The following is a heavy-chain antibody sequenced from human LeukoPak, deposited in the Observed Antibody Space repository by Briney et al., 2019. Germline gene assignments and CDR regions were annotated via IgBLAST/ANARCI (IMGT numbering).Heavy chain of an antibody. CDR2: INHSGST. Sequence: SETLSLTCAVYGGSFSGYYWSWIRQPPGKGLEWIGEINHSGSTNYNPSLKSRVTISVDTSKNQFSLKLSSVTAADTAVYYCASAWYYYDSSGYYPFDYWGQGTLVTVSS. J-gene: IGHJ4*02. CDR1: GGSFSGYY. V-gene: IGHV4-34*01. D-gene: IGHD3-22*01. CDR3: ASAWYYYDSSGYYPFDY.